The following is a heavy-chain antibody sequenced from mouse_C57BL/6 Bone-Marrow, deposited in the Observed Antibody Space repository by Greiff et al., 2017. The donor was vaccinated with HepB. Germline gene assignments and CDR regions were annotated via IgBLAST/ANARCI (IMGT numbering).Heavy chain of an antibody. V-gene: IGHV5-6*01. CDR1: GFTFSSYG. CDR2: ISSGGSYT. J-gene: IGHJ3*01. D-gene: IGHD2-2*01. Sequence: VQLKESGGDLVKPGGSLKLSCAASGFTFSSYGMSLVRQTPDKRLEWVATISSGGSYTYYPDSVKGRFTISRDNAKNTLYLQMSSLKSEDTAMYYCARQRSTMVTAWFAYWGQGTLVTVSA. CDR3: ARQRSTMVTAWFAY.